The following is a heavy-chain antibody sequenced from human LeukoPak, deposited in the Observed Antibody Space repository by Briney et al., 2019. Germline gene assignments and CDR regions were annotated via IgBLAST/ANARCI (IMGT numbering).Heavy chain of an antibody. V-gene: IGHV1-69*04. Sequence: ASVKVSCKASGGTFSSYAISWVRQAPGQGLEWMGRTIPILGIANYAQKSQGRVTITADKSTSTAYMELSSLRSEDTAVYYCARDGNSPLAFDYWGQGTLVTVSS. CDR1: GGTFSSYA. CDR3: ARDGNSPLAFDY. CDR2: TIPILGIA. D-gene: IGHD4-23*01. J-gene: IGHJ4*02.